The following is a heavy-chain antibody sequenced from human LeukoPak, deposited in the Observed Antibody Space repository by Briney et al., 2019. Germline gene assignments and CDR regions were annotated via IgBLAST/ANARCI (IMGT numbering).Heavy chain of an antibody. CDR2: IRPYNGDT. CDR1: GYTFTLYG. V-gene: IGHV1-18*01. CDR3: ARGATNYIDH. Sequence: ASVKVSCKASGYTFTLYGISWVRQAPGQGLEWMGWIRPYNGDTNYAQKFQGRVTMTTDTPANTAYMELRSLRSDDTAVYYCARGATNYIDHWGQGTLVTVSS. J-gene: IGHJ4*02.